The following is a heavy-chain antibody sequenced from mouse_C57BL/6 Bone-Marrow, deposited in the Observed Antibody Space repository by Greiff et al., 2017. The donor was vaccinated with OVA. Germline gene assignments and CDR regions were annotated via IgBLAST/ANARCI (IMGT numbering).Heavy chain of an antibody. Sequence: DVMLVESRGGLVKPGGSLKLSCAASGFTFSSYAMSWVRQTPEKRLEWVATISDGGSYTYYPDNVKGRFTISRDNAKNNLYLQMSHLKSEDTAMYYCARDGLPYAMDYWGQGTSVTVSS. J-gene: IGHJ4*01. CDR2: ISDGGSYT. CDR3: ARDGLPYAMDY. V-gene: IGHV5-4*01. CDR1: GFTFSSYA.